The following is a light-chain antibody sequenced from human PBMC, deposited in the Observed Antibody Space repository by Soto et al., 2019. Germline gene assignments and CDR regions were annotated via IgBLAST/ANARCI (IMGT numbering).Light chain of an antibody. V-gene: IGKV1-9*01. CDR1: QGISSF. CDR3: LQDINYPWT. CDR2: AAS. Sequence: DIHLTQSPSFLSASVGDRVTITCRASQGISSFLAWYQQKPGKAPNLLMYAASTLQSGVPSRFSGSGSGTDFTLAISSLQPEDSATYYCLQDINYPWTFGQGTRWIS. J-gene: IGKJ1*01.